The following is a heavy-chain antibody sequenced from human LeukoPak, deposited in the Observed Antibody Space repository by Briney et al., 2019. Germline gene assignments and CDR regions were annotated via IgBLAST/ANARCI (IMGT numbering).Heavy chain of an antibody. V-gene: IGHV1-69*04. CDR2: IIPILGIA. J-gene: IGHJ4*02. CDR1: GGTFSSYA. Sequence: SVKVSCKASGGTFSSYAISWVRQAPGQGLEWMGRIIPILGIANYAQKVQGRVTITADKSTSTAYMELSSLRSEDTAVYYCASGVRGVIILFDYWGQGTLVTVSS. CDR3: ASGVRGVIILFDY. D-gene: IGHD3-10*01.